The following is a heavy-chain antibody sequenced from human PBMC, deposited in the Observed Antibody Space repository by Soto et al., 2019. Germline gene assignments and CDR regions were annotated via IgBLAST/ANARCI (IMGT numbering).Heavy chain of an antibody. V-gene: IGHV4-59*01. CDR2: IYYSGST. CDR1: GGSISSYY. Sequence: QVQLQESGPGLVKPSETLSLTCTVSGGSISSYYWSWIRQPPGKGLEWIGYIYYSGSTNYNPSLKRRVTISVDTSKNQFSLKLSSVTAADTAVYYCARTYYDILTGYSFDYWGQGTLVTVSS. J-gene: IGHJ4*02. D-gene: IGHD3-9*01. CDR3: ARTYYDILTGYSFDY.